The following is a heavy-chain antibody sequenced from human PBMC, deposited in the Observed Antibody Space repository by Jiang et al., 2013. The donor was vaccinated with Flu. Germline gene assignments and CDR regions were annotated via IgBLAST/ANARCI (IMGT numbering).Heavy chain of an antibody. CDR1: GYTFIGLY. CDR2: INPDSGDT. D-gene: IGHD2/OR15-2a*01. V-gene: IGHV1-2*02. CDR3: AKVTPSTFDP. Sequence: QLVESGAEVKKPGASVKVSCKASGYTFIGLYLHWVRQAPGQGLEWMGWINPDSGDTKFAQSFQGRVTMTWDTSISTAYMELSRLRSDDTAVYYCAKVTPSTFDPWGQGSLVTVSS. J-gene: IGHJ5*02.